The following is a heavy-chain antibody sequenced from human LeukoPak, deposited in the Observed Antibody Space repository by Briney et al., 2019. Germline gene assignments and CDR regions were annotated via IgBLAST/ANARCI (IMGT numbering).Heavy chain of an antibody. D-gene: IGHD3-10*01. Sequence: SVKVSFKASGGTFSSYAINWVRQAPGQGLEWMGGIIPIFGTANYAQTFQGRVTITADESTSTAYMELSSLRSEDTAVYYCARGYYGSGSYYAYYYYYYYMDVWGKGTTVTVSS. CDR1: GGTFSSYA. CDR3: ARGYYGSGSYYAYYYYYYYMDV. V-gene: IGHV1-69*13. CDR2: IIPIFGTA. J-gene: IGHJ6*03.